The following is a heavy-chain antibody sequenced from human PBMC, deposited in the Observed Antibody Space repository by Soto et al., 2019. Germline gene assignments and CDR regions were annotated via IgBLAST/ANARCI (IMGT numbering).Heavy chain of an antibody. V-gene: IGHV3-72*01. CDR2: TRNKANSYTT. CDR3: AKLVGATTGVAFDI. D-gene: IGHD1-26*01. Sequence: GGSLRLSCAASGFTFSDHYMDWVRQAPGKGLERVGRTRNKANSYTTEYAASVKGRFTISRDDSKNSLYLQMNSLKTEDTAVYYCAKLVGATTGVAFDIWGQGTMVTVSS. CDR1: GFTFSDHY. J-gene: IGHJ3*02.